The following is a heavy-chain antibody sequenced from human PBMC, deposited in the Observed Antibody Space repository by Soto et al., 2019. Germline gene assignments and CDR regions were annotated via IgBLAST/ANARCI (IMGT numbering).Heavy chain of an antibody. Sequence: SETLSLTCTVSGGTISNHYWSWIRQPPGKGLEWMGYMYYSGSTEYNPSLKSRVTISVGTSKNQFFLKLNSVTAADTAVYYCTRVGGYYGDYPNFDYWGQGTLVTVSS. D-gene: IGHD4-17*01. J-gene: IGHJ4*02. CDR3: TRVGGYYGDYPNFDY. CDR2: MYYSGST. V-gene: IGHV4-59*11. CDR1: GGTISNHY.